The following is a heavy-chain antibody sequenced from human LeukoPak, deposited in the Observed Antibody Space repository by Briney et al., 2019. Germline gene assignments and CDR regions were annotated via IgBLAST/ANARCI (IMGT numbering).Heavy chain of an antibody. CDR3: AREGYCSGTSCYYYYYMDV. J-gene: IGHJ6*03. CDR1: GFTFSSYW. Sequence: GGSLRLSCAASGFTFSSYWMSWVRQAPGKGLEWVANIKQDGSEKYYVDSVKGRFTISRDNAKNSLYLQMNSLRAEDTAVYYCAREGYCSGTSCYYYYYMDVWGKGTTVTVS. CDR2: IKQDGSEK. D-gene: IGHD2-2*01. V-gene: IGHV3-7*01.